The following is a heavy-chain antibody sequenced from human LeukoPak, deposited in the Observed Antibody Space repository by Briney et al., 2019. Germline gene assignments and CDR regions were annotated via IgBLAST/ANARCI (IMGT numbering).Heavy chain of an antibody. CDR3: ARVISSGSGGTHHYFDY. D-gene: IGHD1-26*01. J-gene: IGHJ4*02. CDR2: IYHSGST. CDR1: GGSISSGGYY. Sequence: SETLSLTCTVSGGSISSGGYYWSWIRQPPGKGLEWIGYIYHSGSTYYNPSLKSRVTISVDRSKNQFSLKLSSVTAADTAVYYCARVISSGSGGTHHYFDYWGQGTLVTVSS. V-gene: IGHV4-30-2*01.